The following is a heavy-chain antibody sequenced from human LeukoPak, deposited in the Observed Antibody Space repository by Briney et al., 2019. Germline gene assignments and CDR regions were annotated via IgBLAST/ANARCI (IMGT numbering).Heavy chain of an antibody. J-gene: IGHJ6*02. CDR3: ATSTIFGVDPPYYYYGMDV. CDR2: FDPEDGET. V-gene: IGHV1-24*01. CDR1: GYTLTELS. D-gene: IGHD3-3*01. Sequence: ASVKVSCKVSGYTLTELSMHWVRRAPGKGLEWMGGFDPEDGETIYAQKFQGRVTMTEDTSTGTAYMELSSLRSEDTAVYYCATSTIFGVDPPYYYYGMDVWGQGTTVTVSS.